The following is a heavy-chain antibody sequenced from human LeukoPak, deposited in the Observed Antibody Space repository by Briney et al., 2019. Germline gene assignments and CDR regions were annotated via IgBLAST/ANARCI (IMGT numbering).Heavy chain of an antibody. V-gene: IGHV1-2*02. Sequence: ASVKVSCKASGYTFTGYYLHWVRQAPGQGLEWMGWINPNGGGREYAQKFQGRVNMTRDTAISTAYMELRSLRSDDTAVYYCARDPGGEDDIWGQGTMVTVSS. CDR3: ARDPGGEDDI. CDR1: GYTFTGYY. CDR2: INPNGGGR. J-gene: IGHJ3*02. D-gene: IGHD7-27*01.